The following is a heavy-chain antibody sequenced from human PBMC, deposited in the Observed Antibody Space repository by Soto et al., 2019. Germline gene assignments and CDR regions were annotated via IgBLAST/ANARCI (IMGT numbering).Heavy chain of an antibody. V-gene: IGHV3-9*01. Sequence: SLRLSCAASGFTFDDYAMHWVRQAPGKGLEWVSGISWNSGSIGYADSVKGRFTISRDNAKNSLYLQMNSLRAEDTALYYCAKDMGQWLVMNWFDPWGQGTLVTVSS. CDR1: GFTFDDYA. CDR3: AKDMGQWLVMNWFDP. J-gene: IGHJ5*02. CDR2: ISWNSGSI. D-gene: IGHD6-19*01.